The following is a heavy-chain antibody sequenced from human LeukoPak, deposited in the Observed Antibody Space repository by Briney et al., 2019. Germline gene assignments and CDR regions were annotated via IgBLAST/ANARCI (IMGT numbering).Heavy chain of an antibody. CDR1: GFTFSSYA. CDR2: ISGSGNNI. V-gene: IGHV3-23*01. Sequence: GGSLRLSCAASGFTFSSYAMSWVRQAPGKGLEWVSGISGSGNNIYYADFVKGRFTISRDNSKNTMYLQMNSLRAEDTAVYYCARDYYDSSGYYYGYFQHWGQGTLVTVSS. D-gene: IGHD3-22*01. J-gene: IGHJ1*01. CDR3: ARDYYDSSGYYYGYFQH.